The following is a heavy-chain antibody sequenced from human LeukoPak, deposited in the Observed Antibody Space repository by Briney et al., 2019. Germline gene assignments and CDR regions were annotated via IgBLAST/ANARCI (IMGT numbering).Heavy chain of an antibody. CDR1: GGSISSYY. Sequence: SETLSLTCTVSGGSISSYYWSWIRQPPGKGLEWIGYIYYSGSTNYNPSLKSRVTISVDTSKNQFSLKLSSVTAADTAVYYCERLPIAARPYYYGMDVWGQGTTVTVSS. J-gene: IGHJ6*02. CDR3: ERLPIAARPYYYGMDV. CDR2: IYYSGST. V-gene: IGHV4-59*08. D-gene: IGHD6-6*01.